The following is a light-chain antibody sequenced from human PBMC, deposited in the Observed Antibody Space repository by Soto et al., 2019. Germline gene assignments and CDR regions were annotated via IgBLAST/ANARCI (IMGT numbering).Light chain of an antibody. Sequence: EIVLTQSPGTLSLSPGERATLSCRASQSVSSRYSAWYQQKPGQAPRLLIYGASTRATGIPDRFSGSGSETDFPLTISRREPEDFAVYYGQHYGSSPRTVGQGTRVEIK. CDR3: QHYGSSPRT. V-gene: IGKV3-20*01. J-gene: IGKJ1*01. CDR2: GAS. CDR1: QSVSSRY.